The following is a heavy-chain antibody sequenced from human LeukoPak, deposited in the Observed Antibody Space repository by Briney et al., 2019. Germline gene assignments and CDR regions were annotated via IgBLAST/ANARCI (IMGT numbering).Heavy chain of an antibody. V-gene: IGHV5-51*01. CDR3: ARSDGLTLLDY. Sequence: GASLKISCKGSGYRFPSYWIGWVRQMPGKGLEWLGIIYSGDSDIRYSPSFQGHVTISAAKSISTASLQWSSLKASDTAIYYCARSDGLTLLDYWGQGTLVTVSS. D-gene: IGHD2-21*02. CDR2: IYSGDSDI. CDR1: GYRFPSYW. J-gene: IGHJ4*02.